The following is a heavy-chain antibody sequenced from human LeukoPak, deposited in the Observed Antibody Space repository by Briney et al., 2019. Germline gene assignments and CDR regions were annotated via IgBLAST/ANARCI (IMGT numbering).Heavy chain of an antibody. CDR3: ARGGGVGSGGVDY. D-gene: IGHD3-10*01. Sequence: SETLSLTCAVYGGSFSGYYWSWIRQPPGKGLEWIGEINHSGSTNHNPSLKSRVTISVDTSKNQFSLKLSSATAADTAVYYCARGGGVGSGGVDYWGQGTLVTVSS. J-gene: IGHJ4*02. CDR2: INHSGST. V-gene: IGHV4-34*01. CDR1: GGSFSGYY.